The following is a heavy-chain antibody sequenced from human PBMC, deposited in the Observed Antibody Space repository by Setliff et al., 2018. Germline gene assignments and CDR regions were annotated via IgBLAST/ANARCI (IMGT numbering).Heavy chain of an antibody. CDR3: ARDASASDGRNAFVF. J-gene: IGHJ3*01. Sequence: KPSETLSLTCTVPGGSISDNGYFWGWVRQPPGKGLEWIGNIYFGGNTYFNPSFKSRVTMSIDTSNSQFSLKLSSVTAADTAIYYCARDASASDGRNAFVFWGQGIMVTVSS. CDR1: GGSISDNGYF. V-gene: IGHV4-39*07. CDR2: IYFGGNT. D-gene: IGHD1-26*01.